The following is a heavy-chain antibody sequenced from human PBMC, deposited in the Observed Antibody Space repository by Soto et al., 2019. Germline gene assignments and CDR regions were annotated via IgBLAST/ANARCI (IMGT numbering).Heavy chain of an antibody. CDR1: GFSFSSYA. V-gene: IGHV3-30-3*01. CDR2: ISYDGSYK. CDR3: AREGYDSSGYLDY. J-gene: IGHJ4*02. Sequence: PGGSLRLSCAASGFSFSSYAMHWVRQAPGKGLEWVAVISYDGSYKYYADSVKGRFTISRDNSKNTLYLQMISLRAEDTAVYYCAREGYDSSGYLDYWGQGTLVTVSS. D-gene: IGHD3-22*01.